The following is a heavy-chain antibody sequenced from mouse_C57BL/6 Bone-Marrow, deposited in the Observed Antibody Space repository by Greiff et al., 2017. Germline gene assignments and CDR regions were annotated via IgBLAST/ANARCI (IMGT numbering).Heavy chain of an antibody. J-gene: IGHJ2*01. V-gene: IGHV7-3*01. CDR1: GFTFTDYY. Sequence: EVQRVESGGGLVQPGGSLSLSCAASGFTFTDYYMRWVRQPPGQALEWLGFIRTKANGYTTDYSATVKGRFTITRDNSQSILYLHMKALRAEDSATDDCARATRDFDYWGQGTTLTVSS. D-gene: IGHD1-1*01. CDR3: ARATRDFDY. CDR2: IRTKANGYTT.